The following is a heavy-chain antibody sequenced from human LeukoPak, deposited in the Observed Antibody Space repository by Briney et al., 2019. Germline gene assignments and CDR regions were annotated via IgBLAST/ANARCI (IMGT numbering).Heavy chain of an antibody. CDR3: ARGVSDVIEPYYYYMDV. Sequence: SQTLSLTCTVSGGSISSGSYYWSWIRQPAGKGLEWIGRIYTSGSTNYNPSLKSRVTISVDTSKNQFSLKLSSVTAADTAVYYCARGVSDVIEPYYYYMDVWGKGTTVTVSS. CDR1: GGSISSGSYY. J-gene: IGHJ6*03. CDR2: IYTSGST. D-gene: IGHD3-10*01. V-gene: IGHV4-61*02.